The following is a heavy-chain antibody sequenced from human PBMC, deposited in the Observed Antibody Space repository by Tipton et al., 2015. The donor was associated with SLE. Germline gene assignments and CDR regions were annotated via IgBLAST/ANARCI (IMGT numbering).Heavy chain of an antibody. V-gene: IGHV4-39*07. Sequence: TLSLTCSVSGGSIHKSFYSWGWIRQPPGKGLEWIGIMYSSGNTYYNPSLKSRVAISEDTSKNQFSLKLSSVTAADTAVFYCASGTLEWSHEPDYWGQGTLVTVSS. CDR3: ASGTLEWSHEPDY. J-gene: IGHJ4*02. D-gene: IGHD3-3*01. CDR1: GGSIHKSFYS. CDR2: MYSSGNT.